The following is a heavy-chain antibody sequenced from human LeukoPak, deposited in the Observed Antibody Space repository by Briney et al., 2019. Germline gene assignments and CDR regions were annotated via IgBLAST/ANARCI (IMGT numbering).Heavy chain of an antibody. J-gene: IGHJ4*02. CDR1: GFTFSNAW. D-gene: IGHD4-17*01. V-gene: IGHV3-15*01. Sequence: PGGSLRLSCAASGFTFSNAWMSWVRQAPGKGLEWVGRIKSKTDGGTTDYAAPVKGRFTISRDDSKNTLYLQMNSLKTEDTAVYYCTNAYGDYTFFDYWGQGTLVTVSS. CDR2: IKSKTDGGTT. CDR3: TNAYGDYTFFDY.